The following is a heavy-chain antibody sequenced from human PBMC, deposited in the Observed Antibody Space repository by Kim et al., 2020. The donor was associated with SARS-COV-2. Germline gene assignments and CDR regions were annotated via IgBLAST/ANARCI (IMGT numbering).Heavy chain of an antibody. CDR3: ARHLYGVRAVNAFDI. Sequence: SETLSLTCTVSGVSISSSSYCWGWIRQPPGKGLEWIGSIYYSGSTYYNPSLKSRVTIYVDTSKNQSSLKLSSVTAADTAVYYCARHLYGVRAVNAFDIWGRGTMVTVSS. J-gene: IGHJ3*02. CDR2: IYYSGST. V-gene: IGHV4-39*01. D-gene: IGHD6-19*01. CDR1: GVSISSSSYC.